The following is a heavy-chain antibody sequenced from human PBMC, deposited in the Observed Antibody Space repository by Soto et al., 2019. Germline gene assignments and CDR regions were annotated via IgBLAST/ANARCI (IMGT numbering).Heavy chain of an antibody. J-gene: IGHJ4*02. V-gene: IGHV4-59*01. CDR3: AAGEASSRNLAPYYLDF. CDR2: IHYSGTT. D-gene: IGHD6-13*01. Sequence: SETLSLTCTVSGGSMRNYFWTWIRQPPGKGLEWIGYIHYSGTTSFFPSYSPSLRSRVTISEDASKNQFSLKLLSVTTADTAVYFCAAGEASSRNLAPYYLDFWGQGTLVTVSS. CDR1: GGSMRNYF.